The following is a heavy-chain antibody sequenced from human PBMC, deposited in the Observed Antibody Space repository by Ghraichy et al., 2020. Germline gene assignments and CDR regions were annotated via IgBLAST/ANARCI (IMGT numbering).Heavy chain of an antibody. Sequence: GVLNISCATSGLTFGSYAMSWVRRAPGKGLECVSVISESGDTTFYADSVKGRFTIARDNSRKTVFLQMNDLRVEDTAIYYCSTLGIAAAGTAWGQGTLVTVSS. CDR1: GLTFGSYA. V-gene: IGHV3-23*01. D-gene: IGHD6-13*01. CDR3: STLGIAAAGTA. CDR2: ISESGDTT. J-gene: IGHJ5*02.